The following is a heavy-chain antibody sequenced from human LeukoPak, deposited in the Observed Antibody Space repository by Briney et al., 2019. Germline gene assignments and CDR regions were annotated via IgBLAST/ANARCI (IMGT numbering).Heavy chain of an antibody. CDR3: ARGLYDRSGYYGGVYYYYYMDV. Sequence: PSETLSLTCTVSGGSISSYYWSWIRQPPGKGLEWIGYIYYSGSTNYNPSLKSRVTISVDTSKNQFSLKLSSVTAADTAVYYCARGLYDRSGYYGGVYYYYYMDVWGKGTTVTVSS. CDR2: IYYSGST. V-gene: IGHV4-59*01. J-gene: IGHJ6*03. D-gene: IGHD3-22*01. CDR1: GGSISSYY.